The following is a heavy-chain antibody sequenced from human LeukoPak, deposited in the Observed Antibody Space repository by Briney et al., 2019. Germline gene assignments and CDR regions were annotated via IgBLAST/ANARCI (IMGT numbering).Heavy chain of an antibody. Sequence: GRSLRLSCAASGFTFSNYGMRWVRQAPGKGLEWVSVITYNGGTTYYADSVKGRFTVSRDNSKNTLYLQMNSLRAEDTAVYYCAKDLAVTGWVNDYWGQGTLVTVSS. V-gene: IGHV3-23*01. CDR2: ITYNGGTT. J-gene: IGHJ4*02. CDR1: GFTFSNYG. D-gene: IGHD6-19*01. CDR3: AKDLAVTGWVNDY.